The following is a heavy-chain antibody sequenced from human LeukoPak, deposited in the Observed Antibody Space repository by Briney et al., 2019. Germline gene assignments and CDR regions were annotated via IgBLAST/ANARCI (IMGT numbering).Heavy chain of an antibody. J-gene: IGHJ5*02. CDR3: ARYQKDIVVVPASAWFDP. Sequence: SETLSLTXAVYGGSFSGYYWSWIRQPPGKGLEWIGEVNHSGSTNYNPSLKSRVTISVDTSKNQFSLKLSSVTAADTAVYYCARYQKDIVVVPASAWFDPWGQGTLVTVSS. CDR2: VNHSGST. CDR1: GGSFSGYY. V-gene: IGHV4-34*01. D-gene: IGHD2-2*01.